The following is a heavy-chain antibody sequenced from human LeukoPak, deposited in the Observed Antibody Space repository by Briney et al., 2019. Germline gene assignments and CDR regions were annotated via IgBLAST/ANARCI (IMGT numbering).Heavy chain of an antibody. CDR2: IYPGDSDA. CDR1: GYTFTNYW. D-gene: IGHD6-13*01. V-gene: IGHV5-51*01. CDR3: ARQAADFDY. J-gene: IGHJ4*02. Sequence: GESLKISCKGSGYTFTNYWIGWVRQMPGKGLEWMGIIYPGDSDARYSPSFQGQVTISADKSISTAFLQWSSLKASDTATYYCARQAADFDYWGQGTLVTVSS.